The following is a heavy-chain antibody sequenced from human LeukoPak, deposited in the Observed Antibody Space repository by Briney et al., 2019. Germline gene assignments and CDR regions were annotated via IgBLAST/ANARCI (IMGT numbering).Heavy chain of an antibody. CDR2: INPSGGST. CDR3: PTDYYYDSSRPNFDY. Sequence: ASVKVSCKASGYTFTSYYMHWVRQAPGQGLEWMGIINPSGGSTSYAQKFQGRVTMTRDTSTSTAYMELSSLRAEATAAYYCPTDYYYDSSRPNFDYWGQGTLVTVPS. CDR1: GYTFTSYY. J-gene: IGHJ4*02. D-gene: IGHD3-22*01. V-gene: IGHV1-46*01.